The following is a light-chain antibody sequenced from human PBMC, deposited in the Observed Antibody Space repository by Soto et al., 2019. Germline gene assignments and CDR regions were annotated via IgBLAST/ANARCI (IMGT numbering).Light chain of an antibody. CDR2: AAS. CDR1: QNIITY. Sequence: DVQLTQSPSSLSVFVGDSVTVTCRASQNIITYLHWYHQKPGEAPTLLINAASTLQSGVPSRFSGSGSGTAVTLTINSLQPEDVGTYYCQQSYSNPTFGQGTTVEIK. CDR3: QQSYSNPT. J-gene: IGKJ1*01. V-gene: IGKV1-39*01.